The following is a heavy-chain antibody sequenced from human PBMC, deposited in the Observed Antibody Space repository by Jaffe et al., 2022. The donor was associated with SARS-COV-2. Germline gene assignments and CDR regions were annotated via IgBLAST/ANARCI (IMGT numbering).Heavy chain of an antibody. CDR2: INAGNGKT. J-gene: IGHJ4*02. D-gene: IGHD3-22*01. CDR1: GDTFTSYA. CDR3: ARGVNYYDSSGYQYFDF. Sequence: QVQLVQSGAEVKEPGASVKVSCKASGDTFTSYAMHWVRQAPGQRLEWMGWINAGNGKTKYSQKFQGRVTITRDTSASTAYVELSSLRSEDTAVYYCARGVNYYDSSGYQYFDFWGQGTLVTVSS. V-gene: IGHV1-3*01.